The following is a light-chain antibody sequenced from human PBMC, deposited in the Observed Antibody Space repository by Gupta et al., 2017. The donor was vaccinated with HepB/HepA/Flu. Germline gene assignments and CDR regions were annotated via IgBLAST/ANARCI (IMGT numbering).Light chain of an antibody. CDR3: MQALHTPFT. CDR1: QSLLDSTAYNY. Sequence: DIVMTQSPLSLSVTPGESASISCRSSQSLLDSTAYNYLDWYVQKPGQSPHLLIYLGSKRASGVPDIFSGGGSGTDFTLKIRRGEAEDVGIYYCMQALHTPFTFGQGTTLDIK. J-gene: IGKJ2*01. V-gene: IGKV2-28*01. CDR2: LGS.